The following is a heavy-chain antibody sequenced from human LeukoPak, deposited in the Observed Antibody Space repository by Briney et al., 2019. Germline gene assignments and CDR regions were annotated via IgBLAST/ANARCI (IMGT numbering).Heavy chain of an antibody. J-gene: IGHJ4*02. CDR1: GFTFSSYG. D-gene: IGHD3/OR15-3a*01. V-gene: IGHV3-30*18. Sequence: GGSLRLSCAASGFTFSSYGMHWVRQAPGKGLEWVAVISYDGSNKYYADSVKGRFTISRDNSKNTLYLQMNSLRAEDTAVYYCAKEDWEKPHIDYWGQGTLVTVSS. CDR2: ISYDGSNK. CDR3: AKEDWEKPHIDY.